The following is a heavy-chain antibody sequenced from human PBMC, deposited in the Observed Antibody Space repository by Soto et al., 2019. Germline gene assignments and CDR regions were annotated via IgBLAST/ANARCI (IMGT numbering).Heavy chain of an antibody. D-gene: IGHD5-18*01. CDR3: ARVTYHVDTAIKAKFDY. J-gene: IGHJ4*02. V-gene: IGHV4-39*07. CDR2: IYYSGST. Sequence: SETLSLTCTVSGGSIISSSYYWGWIRQPPGKGLEWIGSIYYSGSTHYNPSLKSRVTISVDTSKNQFSPKLSSVTAADTAVYYCARVTYHVDTAIKAKFDYWGQGTLVTVSS. CDR1: GGSIISSSYY.